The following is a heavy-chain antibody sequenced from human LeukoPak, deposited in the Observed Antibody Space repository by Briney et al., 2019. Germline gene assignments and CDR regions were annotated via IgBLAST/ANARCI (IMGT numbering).Heavy chain of an antibody. CDR1: GGSISSYY. V-gene: IGHV4-59*01. D-gene: IGHD1-26*01. CDR3: ARGDRDPSRPDY. J-gene: IGHJ4*02. CDR2: VYYTGSP. Sequence: SETLSLTCTVSGGSISSYYWSWIRQPPGKGLEWNGYVYYTGSPNSNPSLKSRVTISVDTSKNQVSLKLTSVTAADTAVYYCARGDRDPSRPDYWGQGTLVTVSS.